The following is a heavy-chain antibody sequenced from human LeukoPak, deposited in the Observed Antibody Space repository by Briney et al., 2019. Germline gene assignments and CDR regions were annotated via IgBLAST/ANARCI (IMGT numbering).Heavy chain of an antibody. V-gene: IGHV3-15*01. CDR3: TTIPGYSSSWSG. CDR2: IKSKTDGGTT. J-gene: IGHJ4*02. Sequence: GGSLRLSCAASGFTFSNAWMSWVRQAPGKGLEWVGRIKSKTDGGTTDYAAPVKGRFTISKSDSKNTLYLQMNSLKTEDTAGYFCTTIPGYSSSWSGWGQGTLVTVSS. CDR1: GFTFSNAW. D-gene: IGHD6-13*01.